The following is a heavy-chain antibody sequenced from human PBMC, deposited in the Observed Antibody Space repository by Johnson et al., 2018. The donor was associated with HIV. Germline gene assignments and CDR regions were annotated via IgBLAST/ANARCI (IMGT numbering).Heavy chain of an antibody. CDR2: ISTDGGRT. V-gene: IGHV3-74*01. CDR3: VRDDYSFHI. J-gene: IGHJ3*02. Sequence: VQLVESGGGLVQPGGSLRLSCAASGFTFRNYWMEWVRQAPGKGLVWVSRISTDGGRTTYADSVKDRFTISRDNAKNTLYLEMSGLGVDDTAVYYCVRDDYSFHIWGRGTLVTVSS. CDR1: GFTFRNYW. D-gene: IGHD4/OR15-4a*01.